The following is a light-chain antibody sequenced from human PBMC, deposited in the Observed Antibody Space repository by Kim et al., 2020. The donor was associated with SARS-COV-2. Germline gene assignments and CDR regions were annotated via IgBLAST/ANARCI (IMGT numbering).Light chain of an antibody. J-gene: IGKJ2*01. CDR2: DAS. CDR3: QQYGSSQT. Sequence: EIVLTQSPGTLSLSPGEGATLSCRASQSVSRNYLAWYQQKPGQAPRLLIYDASSRATGIPERFSGSGSGTDFTLTISRLEPEDFAVYYCQQYGSSQTFGQGTKLEI. V-gene: IGKV3-20*01. CDR1: QSVSRNY.